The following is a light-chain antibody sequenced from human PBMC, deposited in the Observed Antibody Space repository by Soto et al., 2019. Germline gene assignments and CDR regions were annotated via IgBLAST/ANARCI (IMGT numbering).Light chain of an antibody. CDR3: QQYKNWPPLT. J-gene: IGKJ4*02. CDR2: AAS. V-gene: IGKV3-15*01. Sequence: EIVMTQSPATLSVSPGETATLSCRASQSVGSAVAWYQHKPGQAPRLLLVAASLRATGVPGRFSGGGSGTEFTLTISSLQSEDFAGYYCQQYKNWPPLTFGGGTTVEIK. CDR1: QSVGSA.